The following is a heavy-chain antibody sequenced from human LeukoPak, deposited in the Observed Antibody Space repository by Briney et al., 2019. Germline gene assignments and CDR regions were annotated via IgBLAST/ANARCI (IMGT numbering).Heavy chain of an antibody. J-gene: IGHJ5*02. D-gene: IGHD2-15*01. Sequence: SETLSLTCTVSGGSISSSSYYWGWLRQPPGKGLEWIGSIYYSGSTYYNPSLKSRVTISVDTSKNQFSLKLSSVTAADTAVYYCARHSLYCSGGSCSNWFDPWGQGTLVTVSS. CDR2: IYYSGST. CDR3: ARHSLYCSGGSCSNWFDP. CDR1: GGSISSSSYY. V-gene: IGHV4-39*01.